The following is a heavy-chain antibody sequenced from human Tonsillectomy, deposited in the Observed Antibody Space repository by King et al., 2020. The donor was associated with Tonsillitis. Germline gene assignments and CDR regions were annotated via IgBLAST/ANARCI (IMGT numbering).Heavy chain of an antibody. CDR1: GGSISSSSYY. CDR3: ASSAAGLNSFDY. J-gene: IGHJ4*02. Sequence: QLQESGPGLVKPSETLSLTCTVSGGSISSSSYYWGWIRQPPGKGLEWIGSIYYSGSTYYNPSLKSRVTTSVDTSKNQFSLKLSSVTAADTAVYYCASSAAGLNSFDYWGQGTLVTVSS. CDR2: IYYSGST. D-gene: IGHD6-13*01. V-gene: IGHV4-39*01.